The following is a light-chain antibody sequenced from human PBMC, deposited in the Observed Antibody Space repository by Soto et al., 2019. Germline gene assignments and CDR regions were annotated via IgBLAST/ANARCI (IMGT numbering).Light chain of an antibody. J-gene: IGKJ1*01. CDR3: QHYNSWPRT. CDR2: GAS. Sequence: EIVMTQSPATLSVSPGERATLSCRASQSVSSNLAWYQQKPGQAPRLLIYGASTRATGIPARFSGSRSGTEYTLTISSLQSEDFAVDYCQHYNSWPRTFGQGTKVEIK. CDR1: QSVSSN. V-gene: IGKV3-15*01.